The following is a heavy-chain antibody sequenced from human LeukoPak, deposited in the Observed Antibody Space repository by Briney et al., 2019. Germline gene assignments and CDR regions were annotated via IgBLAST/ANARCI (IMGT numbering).Heavy chain of an antibody. D-gene: IGHD2-21*02. CDR2: IKSDGSST. V-gene: IGHV3-74*01. CDR3: AGVSYCGGDCYHEY. Sequence: GGSLRLSCAASGFTFSSYEMNWVRQAPGKGPVWVSRIKSDGSSTDYADSVKGRFTISRDNGKSTLYLQMNSLRAEDTAVYYCAGVSYCGGDCYHEYWGQGTLVTVSS. J-gene: IGHJ4*02. CDR1: GFTFSSYE.